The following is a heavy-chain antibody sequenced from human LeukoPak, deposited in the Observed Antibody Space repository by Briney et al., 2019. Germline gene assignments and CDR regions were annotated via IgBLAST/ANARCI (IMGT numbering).Heavy chain of an antibody. V-gene: IGHV1-69*13. CDR1: GGTFSSYA. CDR2: IIPIFGTA. Sequence: SVKVSCKASGGTFSSYAISWVRQAPGQGLEWMGGIIPIFGTANYAQKFQGRVTITADESTSTAYMELSSLRSEDTAVYYCARPPYYYDSGGYPQDYYYGMDVWAQGPAVTVSS. J-gene: IGHJ6*02. D-gene: IGHD3-22*01. CDR3: ARPPYYYDSGGYPQDYYYGMDV.